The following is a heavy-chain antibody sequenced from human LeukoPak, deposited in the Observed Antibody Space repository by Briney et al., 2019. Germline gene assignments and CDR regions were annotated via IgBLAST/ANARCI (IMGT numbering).Heavy chain of an antibody. J-gene: IGHJ5*02. CDR1: GFTFSSYG. CDR3: AKDPIGYSSSWYNWFDP. Sequence: GGSLRLSCAASGFTFSSYGMHWVRQAPGKGLEWVAVISYDGSNKYYADSVKGRFTISRDNSKNTLYLQMNSLGAADTAVYYCAKDPIGYSSSWYNWFDPWGQGTLVTVSS. CDR2: ISYDGSNK. V-gene: IGHV3-30*18. D-gene: IGHD6-13*01.